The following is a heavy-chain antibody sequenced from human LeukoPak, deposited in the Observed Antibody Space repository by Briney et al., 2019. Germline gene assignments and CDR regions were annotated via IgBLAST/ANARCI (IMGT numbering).Heavy chain of an antibody. CDR1: GYTFTSYD. Sequence: VASVKVSCKASGYTFTSYDINWVRQATGQGLEWMGWMSPNSGNTGYAQKFQGRVTMTRNTSISTAYMELSSLRSEDTAVYYCARVNCSSTSCSYYYYGMDVWGQGTTVTVSS. V-gene: IGHV1-8*01. D-gene: IGHD2-2*01. CDR2: MSPNSGNT. CDR3: ARVNCSSTSCSYYYYGMDV. J-gene: IGHJ6*02.